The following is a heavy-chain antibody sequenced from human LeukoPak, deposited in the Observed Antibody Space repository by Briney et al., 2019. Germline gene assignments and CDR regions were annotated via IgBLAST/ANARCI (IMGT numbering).Heavy chain of an antibody. D-gene: IGHD3-3*01. CDR3: AGIPVFGVVLHQEPV. Sequence: SVKVSCKASGGTFSDYALNWVRQAPGQGLEGMGVFIPILGTANSTQKFQGRVTITADISTNTVYMELSSLRSEDTAGYFCAGIPVFGVVLHQEPVWGKGTTVTVSS. CDR2: FIPILGTA. J-gene: IGHJ6*04. CDR1: GGTFSDYA. V-gene: IGHV1-69*06.